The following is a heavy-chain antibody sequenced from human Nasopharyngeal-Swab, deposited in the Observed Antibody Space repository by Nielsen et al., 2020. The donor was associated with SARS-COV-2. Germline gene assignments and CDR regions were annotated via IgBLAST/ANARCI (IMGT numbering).Heavy chain of an antibody. CDR3: ARSDDYGDYVRPTFPFDY. V-gene: IGHV3-11*04. Sequence: GGSLRLSCAASGFTFSDYYMSWIRQAPGKGLEWVSYISSSSSTIYYADSVKGRFTISRDNAKNSLYLQMNSLRDEDTAVYYCARSDDYGDYVRPTFPFDYWGQGTLVTVSS. CDR1: GFTFSDYY. J-gene: IGHJ4*02. D-gene: IGHD4-17*01. CDR2: ISSSSSTI.